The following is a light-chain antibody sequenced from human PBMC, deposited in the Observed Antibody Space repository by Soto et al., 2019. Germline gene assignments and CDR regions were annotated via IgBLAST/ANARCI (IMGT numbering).Light chain of an antibody. J-gene: IGLJ2*01. CDR2: ATN. Sequence: QSVLTQPPSASGTPGQTVTISCSGSRSNVGRNAVSWYQQVPGMAPKLLVFATNKRPSGVPDRFSGPASGASASLAISGLQSEDEANYSCAAWDDKLNGPLFGGGTKLTVL. CDR1: RSNVGRNA. V-gene: IGLV1-44*01. CDR3: AAWDDKLNGPL.